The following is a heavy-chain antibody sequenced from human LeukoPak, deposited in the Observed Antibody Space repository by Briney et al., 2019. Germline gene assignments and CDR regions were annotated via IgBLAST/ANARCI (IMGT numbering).Heavy chain of an antibody. CDR2: ISGSGGST. V-gene: IGHV3-23*01. D-gene: IGHD3-22*01. CDR3: AKDATYDSSGYAGY. J-gene: IGHJ4*02. CDR1: GFTFSSYA. Sequence: PGGSLRLSCAASGFTFSSYAMSWVRQAPGRGLEWVSAISGSGGSTYYADSVKGRFTISRDNSKNTLYLQMNSLRAEDTAVYYCAKDATYDSSGYAGYWGQGTLVTVSS.